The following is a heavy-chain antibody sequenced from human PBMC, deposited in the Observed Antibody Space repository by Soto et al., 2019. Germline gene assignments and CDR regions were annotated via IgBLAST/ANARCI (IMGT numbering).Heavy chain of an antibody. V-gene: IGHV3-15*01. J-gene: IGHJ3*02. D-gene: IGHD3-22*01. Sequence: GGSLRHSCASSGFTFSNAWMRWVRQAPGKGLEWVGRIKSKTDGGTTDCAAPVKGRFTISRDDSKNTLYLQMNSLKTEDTAVYYCTLKIPGYDSRGYYYGDAFDIGGQGTMVTVSS. CDR2: IKSKTDGGTT. CDR3: TLKIPGYDSRGYYYGDAFDI. CDR1: GFTFSNAW.